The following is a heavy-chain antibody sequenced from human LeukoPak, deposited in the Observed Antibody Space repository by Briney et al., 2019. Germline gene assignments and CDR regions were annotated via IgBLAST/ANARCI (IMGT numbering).Heavy chain of an antibody. V-gene: IGHV1-8*03. CDR3: ARGSGRNDYVWGSTNFDY. J-gene: IGHJ4*02. D-gene: IGHD3-16*01. CDR2: INLKSGNS. CDR1: GYTFTRYD. Sequence: ASVKVSCKASGYTFTRYDLNWVRQATGQGLEWMGWINLKSGNSGHAQKFQGRVTITRDTSISTAYMELSSLRSEDTAVYYCARGSGRNDYVWGSTNFDYWGQGTLVTVSS.